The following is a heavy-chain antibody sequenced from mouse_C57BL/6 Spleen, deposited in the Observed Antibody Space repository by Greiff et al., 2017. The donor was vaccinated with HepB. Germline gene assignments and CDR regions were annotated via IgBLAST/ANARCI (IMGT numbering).Heavy chain of an antibody. CDR3: ASGNYYNYFDY. J-gene: IGHJ2*01. V-gene: IGHV5-17*01. CDR2: ISSGSSTI. CDR1: GFTFSDYG. Sequence: EVKLMESGGGLVKPGGSLKLSCAASGFTFSDYGMHWVRQAPEKGLEWVAYISSGSSTIYYADTVKGRFTISRDNAKNTLFLQMTSLRSEDTAMYYCASGNYYNYFDYWGQGTTLTVSS. D-gene: IGHD1-1*01.